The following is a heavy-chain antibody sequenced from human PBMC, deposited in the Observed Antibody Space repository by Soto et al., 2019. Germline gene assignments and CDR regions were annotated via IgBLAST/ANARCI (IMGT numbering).Heavy chain of an antibody. CDR2: TYYRSKWYN. V-gene: IGHV6-1*01. D-gene: IGHD2-2*01. CDR3: ARVGGVCSSTSCYFGY. J-gene: IGHJ4*02. CDR1: GDSVSSNSAA. Sequence: SQTLSLPCAISGDSVSSNSAAWNWIRQSPSRGLEWLGRTYYRSKWYNDYAVSVKSRITINPDTSKNQFSLQLNSVTPEDTAVYYCARVGGVCSSTSCYFGYWGQGTLVTVSS.